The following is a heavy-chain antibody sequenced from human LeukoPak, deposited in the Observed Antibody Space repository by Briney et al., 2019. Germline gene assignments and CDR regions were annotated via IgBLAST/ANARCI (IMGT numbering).Heavy chain of an antibody. CDR3: ARHTISDY. D-gene: IGHD3-10*01. CDR2: IDPSDSYT. J-gene: IGHJ4*02. Sequence: GESLQISSKGSGYSFSSYWINWVRQMPGKGLEWMGRIDPSDSYTNYNPSFQGHVTISADKSISTAYLQWSSLMASDTAMYYCARHTISDYWGQGTQVTVSS. V-gene: IGHV5-10-1*01. CDR1: GYSFSSYW.